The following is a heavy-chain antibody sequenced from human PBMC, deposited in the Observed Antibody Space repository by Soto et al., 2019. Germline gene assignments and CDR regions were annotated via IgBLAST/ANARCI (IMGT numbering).Heavy chain of an antibody. Sequence: SVKVSCKASGGTFSNYAISWVRQAPGQGLEWMGGIIPLSGTANYAQKFQGRVTVTADDSTSTAYMELRSLRSEDTAIYYCASDYAVADTYYYGMDVWGQETTVTVSS. V-gene: IGHV1-69*13. CDR2: IIPLSGTA. CDR3: ASDYAVADTYYYGMDV. D-gene: IGHD6-19*01. J-gene: IGHJ6*02. CDR1: GGTFSNYA.